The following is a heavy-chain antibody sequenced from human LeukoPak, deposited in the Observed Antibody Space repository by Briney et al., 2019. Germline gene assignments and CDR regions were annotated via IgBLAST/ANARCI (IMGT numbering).Heavy chain of an antibody. D-gene: IGHD5-12*01. V-gene: IGHV1-69*13. CDR1: DYTFTTYG. CDR2: ITPIFGEA. J-gene: IGHJ4*02. Sequence: ASVKVSCKASDYTFTTYGISWVRQAPGQGLEWMGEITPIFGEAQNAEKFQGRVTITADEPTSTVYMELTSLRLDDTAMYYCARNSRVASTSGLNYWGQGTLVTVSS. CDR3: ARNSRVASTSGLNY.